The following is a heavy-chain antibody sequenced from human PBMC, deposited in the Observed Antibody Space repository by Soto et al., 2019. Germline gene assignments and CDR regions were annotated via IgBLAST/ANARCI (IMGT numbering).Heavy chain of an antibody. CDR2: IYWNDYK. CDR3: ALLKLGSPETTRADDY. V-gene: IGHV2-5*01. CDR1: GFSLSTTGVG. J-gene: IGHJ4*02. D-gene: IGHD7-27*01. Sequence: QITLKESGPTLVKPTQTLTLTCTFSGFSLSTTGVGVAWIRQPPGKALEWLALIYWNDYKRYSPSLQSRLSITKDTSKHQVVLTVTNVDAVDTATYYCALLKLGSPETTRADDYWGQGTLVTVSS.